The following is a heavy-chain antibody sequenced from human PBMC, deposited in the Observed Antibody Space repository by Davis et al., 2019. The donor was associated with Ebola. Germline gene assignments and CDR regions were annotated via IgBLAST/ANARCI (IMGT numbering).Heavy chain of an antibody. CDR3: ARDAPHLPPIAFDI. Sequence: SVKVSCKASGGTFSSYAISWVRQAPGQGLEWMGGIIPIFGTANYAQKFQGRVTITADESTSTAYMELSSLRSEDTAVYYCARDAPHLPPIAFDIWGQGTMVTVSS. D-gene: IGHD3-3*02. V-gene: IGHV1-69*13. CDR2: IIPIFGTA. J-gene: IGHJ3*02. CDR1: GGTFSSYA.